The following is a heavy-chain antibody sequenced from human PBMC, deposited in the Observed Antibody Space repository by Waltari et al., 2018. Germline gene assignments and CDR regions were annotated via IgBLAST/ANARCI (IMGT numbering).Heavy chain of an antibody. CDR3: AREPTTVTARGVDY. Sequence: QLQLQESGPGLVKPSETLSLTCTVSGGSISSSSYYWGWIRQPPGKGLEWIGSIYYSGSTYYNQSLKSRVTISVDTSKNQFSLKLSSVTAADTAVYYCAREPTTVTARGVDYWGQGTLVAVSS. J-gene: IGHJ4*02. CDR2: IYYSGST. CDR1: GGSISSSSYY. V-gene: IGHV4-39*07. D-gene: IGHD4-17*01.